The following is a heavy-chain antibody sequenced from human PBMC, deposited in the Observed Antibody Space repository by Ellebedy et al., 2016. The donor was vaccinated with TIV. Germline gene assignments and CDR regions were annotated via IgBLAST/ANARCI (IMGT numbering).Heavy chain of an antibody. D-gene: IGHD3-10*01. CDR1: GYTFTSYG. V-gene: IGHV1-18*04. Sequence: AASVKVSCKASGYTFTSYGISWVRQAPGQGLEWMGWISGYNGNTNYAQKFQGRVTMTTDTSTSTAYMELTSLRSDDTAVYYCARERDASMASYYYYGLGVWGQGTTVTVSS. CDR2: ISGYNGNT. CDR3: ARERDASMASYYYYGLGV. J-gene: IGHJ6*02.